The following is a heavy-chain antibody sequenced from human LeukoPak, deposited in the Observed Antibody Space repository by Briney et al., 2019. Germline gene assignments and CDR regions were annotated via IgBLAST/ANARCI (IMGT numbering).Heavy chain of an antibody. CDR3: ARGSIDYYGSGSYSNYYYYYMDV. CDR1: GGSFSGYY. Sequence: SETLSLTCAVYGGSFSGYYWSWIRQPPGKGLEWIGEINHSGSTNYNPSLKSRVTISVDTSKNQFSLKLSSVTAADTAVYYCARGSIDYYGSGSYSNYYYYYMDVWGKGTTVTVSS. V-gene: IGHV4-34*01. D-gene: IGHD3-10*01. CDR2: INHSGST. J-gene: IGHJ6*03.